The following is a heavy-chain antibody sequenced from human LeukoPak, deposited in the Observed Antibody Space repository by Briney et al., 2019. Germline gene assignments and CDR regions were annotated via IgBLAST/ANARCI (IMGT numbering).Heavy chain of an antibody. D-gene: IGHD3-3*01. Sequence: SVKVSCKASGGTFSSYAISWVRQAPGQGLEWMGRIIPILGIANYAQKFQGRVTITADKSTSTAYMELSSLRSEDTAVYYCAFLEWLLFGVDYWGQGTLVTVSS. J-gene: IGHJ4*02. V-gene: IGHV1-69*04. CDR3: AFLEWLLFGVDY. CDR2: IIPILGIA. CDR1: GGTFSSYA.